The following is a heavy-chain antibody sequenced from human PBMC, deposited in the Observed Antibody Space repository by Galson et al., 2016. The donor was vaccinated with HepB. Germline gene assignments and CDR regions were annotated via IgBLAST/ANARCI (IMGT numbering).Heavy chain of an antibody. CDR1: GLTFSRCD. CDR3: ARGKFDCSSGTCHYYGMDV. V-gene: IGHV3-13*01. Sequence: SLRLSCAASGLTFSRCDMHWVRQATGKGLEWVSAIGTAGDTYYPGSVRGRFTISRENSKNSLYLQMNSLTAGDTAVYYCARGKFDCSSGTCHYYGMDVWGKGPTVTVSS. CDR2: IGTAGDT. J-gene: IGHJ6*04. D-gene: IGHD2-15*01.